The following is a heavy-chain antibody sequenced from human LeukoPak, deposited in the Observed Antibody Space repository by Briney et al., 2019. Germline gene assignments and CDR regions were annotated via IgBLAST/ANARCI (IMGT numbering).Heavy chain of an antibody. CDR3: ARRRRSGWYGGFDP. V-gene: IGHV4-59*01. CDR2: MHYTGGT. Sequence: PSETLSLTCTVSGDSIQRYYWSSIRQPPGKGLDGMGYMHYTGGTKYNSSLKSRVITSVDTTKNQFSLKVTSVTATETDLYYCARRRRSGWYGGFDPWGQGILVTVSS. J-gene: IGHJ5*02. CDR1: GDSIQRYY. D-gene: IGHD6-19*01.